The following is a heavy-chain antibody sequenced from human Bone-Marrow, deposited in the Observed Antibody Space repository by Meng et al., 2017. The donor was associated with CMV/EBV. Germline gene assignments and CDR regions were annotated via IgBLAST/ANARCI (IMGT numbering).Heavy chain of an antibody. CDR2: ISVSGGSV. Sequence: ASGFTFSSYAMSWVRHAPGKGLEWVSVISVSGGSVYYADSVKDRFTISRDNSKNTLYLQMNSLRAEDTAVYYCAKDRTIVGATYFDYWGQGTLVTVSS. CDR3: AKDRTIVGATYFDY. D-gene: IGHD1-26*01. CDR1: GFTFSSYA. V-gene: IGHV3-23*01. J-gene: IGHJ4*02.